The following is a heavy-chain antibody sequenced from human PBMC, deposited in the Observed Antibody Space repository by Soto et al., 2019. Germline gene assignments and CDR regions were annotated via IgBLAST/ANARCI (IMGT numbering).Heavy chain of an antibody. V-gene: IGHV4-4*07. CDR2: IYTRGST. D-gene: IGHD1-26*01. Sequence: PSETLSLTCPVSGSSISDYYRSWIRQSSGNRLEWIGRIYTRGSTDYNPSLNSRAIISIDTSKNQLSLRLTSVTAADTAVYYCARGGTYYLDSWGQGTLVTVSS. CDR1: GSSISDYY. CDR3: ARGGTYYLDS. J-gene: IGHJ4*02.